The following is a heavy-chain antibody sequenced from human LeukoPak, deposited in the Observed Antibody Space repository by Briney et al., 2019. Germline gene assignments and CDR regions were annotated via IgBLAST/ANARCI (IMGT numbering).Heavy chain of an antibody. CDR2: IYPRDGST. J-gene: IGHJ4*02. CDR3: ARDQEGFDY. V-gene: IGHV1-46*01. Sequence: AASVKVSCKTSGGTFSSYAISWVRQAPGQGLEWMGMIYPRDGSTSYAQKFQGRVTVTRDTSTSTVHMELSGLRSVDTAVYYCARDQEGFDYWGQGTLVTVSS. CDR1: GGTFSSYA.